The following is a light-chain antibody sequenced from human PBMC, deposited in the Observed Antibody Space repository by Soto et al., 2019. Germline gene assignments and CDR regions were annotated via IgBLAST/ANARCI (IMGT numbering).Light chain of an antibody. CDR3: CSYAGGKEI. CDR2: EVS. Sequence: QSALTQPASVSGSPGQSITISCTGTSSDIGSYNLVSWCRQHPGKAPNLMIYEVSKRPSGVSNRFSGSKSGNTASLTISGLQAEDEADYYCCSYAGGKEIFGGGTKLTVL. CDR1: SSDIGSYNL. V-gene: IGLV2-23*02. J-gene: IGLJ2*01.